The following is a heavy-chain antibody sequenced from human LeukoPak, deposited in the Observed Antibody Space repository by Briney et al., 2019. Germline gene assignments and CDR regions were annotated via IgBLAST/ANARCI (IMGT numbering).Heavy chain of an antibody. J-gene: IGHJ4*02. CDR3: ARREILTGSFDY. CDR1: GYIFTSYW. V-gene: IGHV5-51*01. Sequence: KVGESLKISCKGSGYIFTSYWIGWVRHMPGKGLEWMGIIYPGDSDTRYSPSFQGQVTISADKSISTAYLQWSSLKASDTAMYYCARREILTGSFDYWGQGTLVTVSS. D-gene: IGHD3-9*01. CDR2: IYPGDSDT.